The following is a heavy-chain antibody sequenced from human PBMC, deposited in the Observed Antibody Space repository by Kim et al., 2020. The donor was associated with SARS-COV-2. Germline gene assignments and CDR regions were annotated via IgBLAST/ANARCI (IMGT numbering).Heavy chain of an antibody. D-gene: IGHD6-13*01. J-gene: IGHJ6*02. Sequence: ASVKVSCKASGYTFTGYYMHWVRQPPGQGLEWMGWINPNSGDTNYAQKFQGWVTMTRDTSISTAYMELSSLRSDDTAVYYCARDIAAAGSRDGIDVGGQGGTVTVSS. CDR3: ARDIAAAGSRDGIDV. CDR1: GYTFTGYY. CDR2: INPNSGDT. V-gene: IGHV1-2*04.